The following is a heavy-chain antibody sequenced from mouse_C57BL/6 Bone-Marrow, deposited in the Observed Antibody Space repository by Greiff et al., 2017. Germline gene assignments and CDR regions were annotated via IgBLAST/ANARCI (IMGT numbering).Heavy chain of an antibody. CDR3: ARWAVVAPFAY. CDR2: IFPGSGST. J-gene: IGHJ3*01. CDR1: GYTFTSHW. Sequence: QVQLQQSGPELVRPGASVKISCKAPGYTFTSHWMQWVRQRPGQGLECIGEIFPGSGSTYSNAKFKGTATLTVDTSSSTAYMQLSSLTSEDSAVYFCARWAVVAPFAYGGQGTLVTVSA. D-gene: IGHD1-1*01. V-gene: IGHV1-56*01.